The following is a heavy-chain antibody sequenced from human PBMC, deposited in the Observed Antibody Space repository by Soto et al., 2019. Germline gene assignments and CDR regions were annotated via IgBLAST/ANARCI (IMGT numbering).Heavy chain of an antibody. Sequence: GGSLRLSCAASGFTFSSYAMSWVRQAPGRGLEWVSAISGSGGSTYYADSVKGRFTSSRDNSKNTLYLQMNSLRAEDTAVYYCAKMAPDSYDFWSGYDAFDIWGQGTMVTVSS. CDR3: AKMAPDSYDFWSGYDAFDI. D-gene: IGHD3-3*01. V-gene: IGHV3-23*01. CDR1: GFTFSSYA. J-gene: IGHJ3*02. CDR2: ISGSGGST.